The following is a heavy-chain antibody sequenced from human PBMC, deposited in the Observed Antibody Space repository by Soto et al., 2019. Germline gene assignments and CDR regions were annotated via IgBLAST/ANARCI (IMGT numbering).Heavy chain of an antibody. D-gene: IGHD2-15*01. CDR2: IWYDGSNK. CDR3: ARLGPLYCSGGSCYSGSFDY. J-gene: IGHJ4*02. Sequence: PGGSLRLSCAASGFTFSSYGMHWVRQAPGKGLEWVAVIWYDGSNKYYADSVKGRFTISRDNSKNTLYLQMNSLRAEDTAVYYCARLGPLYCSGGSCYSGSFDYWGQGTLVTVSS. CDR1: GFTFSSYG. V-gene: IGHV3-33*01.